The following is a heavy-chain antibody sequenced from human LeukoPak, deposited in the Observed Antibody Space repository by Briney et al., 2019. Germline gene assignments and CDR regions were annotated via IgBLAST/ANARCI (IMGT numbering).Heavy chain of an antibody. Sequence: QPGGSLRLSCAASGFTFSSYTMHWVRQAPGKGLEYVSAISSNGGSTYYANSVKGRFTISRDNSKNTLYLQMNSLRAEDTAVYYCAKDGEGTRSYYGSGSYSFGYYMDVWGKGTTVTISS. CDR1: GFTFSSYT. V-gene: IGHV3-64*01. CDR3: AKDGEGTRSYYGSGSYSFGYYMDV. D-gene: IGHD3-10*01. J-gene: IGHJ6*03. CDR2: ISSNGGST.